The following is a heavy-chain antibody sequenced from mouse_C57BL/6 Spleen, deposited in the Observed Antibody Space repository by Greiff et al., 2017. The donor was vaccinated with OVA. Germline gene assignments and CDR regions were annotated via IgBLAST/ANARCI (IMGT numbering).Heavy chain of an antibody. CDR2: ISYDGSN. D-gene: IGHD1-1*01. J-gene: IGHJ2*01. Sequence: EVKLQESGPGLVKPSQSLSLTCSVTGYSITSGYYWNWIRQFPGNKLEWMGYISYDGSNNYNPSLKNRISITRDTSKNQFFLKLNSVTTEDTATYYCARRITTVVAHFDYWGQGTTLTVSS. CDR1: GYSITSGYY. V-gene: IGHV3-6*01. CDR3: ARRITTVVAHFDY.